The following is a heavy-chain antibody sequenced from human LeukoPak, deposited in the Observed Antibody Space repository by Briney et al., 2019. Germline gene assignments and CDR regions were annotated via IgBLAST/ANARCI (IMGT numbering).Heavy chain of an antibody. CDR3: ARSPNLLAEAFDI. J-gene: IGHJ3*02. CDR1: GGSISIYY. Sequence: SETLSLTCTLSGGSISIYYWSWIRQPAGKGLKWIGRIYISGTTKYNPSLKSRVTMSVDTSKNQFSLKLRSVTAADTAVYYCARSPNLLAEAFDIWGQGTMVIVSS. V-gene: IGHV4-4*07. CDR2: IYISGTT.